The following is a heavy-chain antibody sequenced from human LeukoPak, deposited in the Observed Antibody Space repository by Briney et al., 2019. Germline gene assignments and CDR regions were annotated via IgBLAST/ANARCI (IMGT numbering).Heavy chain of an antibody. CDR3: AREMWPGLRSFDY. CDR1: GFTFSSYG. J-gene: IGHJ4*02. D-gene: IGHD5-12*01. V-gene: IGHV3-30*03. CDR2: ISYDGSNK. Sequence: PGGSLRLSCAASGFTFSSYGMHWVRQAPGKGLEGVAVISYDGSNKYYADSVKGRFTISRDNSKNTLYLQMNSLRAEDTAVYYCAREMWPGLRSFDYWGQGTLVTVSS.